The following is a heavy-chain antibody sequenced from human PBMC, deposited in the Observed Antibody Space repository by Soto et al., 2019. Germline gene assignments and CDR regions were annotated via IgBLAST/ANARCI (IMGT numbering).Heavy chain of an antibody. Sequence: ASVKVSFKASGYTFNRYYIHWVRQAPGQGLEWMGWIDPNVGNTKYAQNFQGRVTMTWDTSTTTASMELSGLTSDDTAVYFCARNRRAYCGGDCPWGSWGQGTQVTVSS. CDR1: GYTFNRYY. CDR3: ARNRRAYCGGDCPWGS. V-gene: IGHV1-2*02. J-gene: IGHJ5*02. D-gene: IGHD2-21*02. CDR2: IDPNVGNT.